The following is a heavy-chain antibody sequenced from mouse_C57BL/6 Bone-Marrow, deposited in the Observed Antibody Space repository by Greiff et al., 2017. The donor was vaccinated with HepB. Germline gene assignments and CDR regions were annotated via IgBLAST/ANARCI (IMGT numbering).Heavy chain of an antibody. CDR1: GYAFSSSW. CDR2: IYPGDGDT. Sequence: QVQLQQSGPELVKPGASVKISCKASGYAFSSSWMNWVKQRPGKGLEWIGRIYPGDGDTNYNGKFKGKATLTADKSSSTAYMQLSSLTSEDSAVYFCAREDDYDDDWGQGTTLTVSS. J-gene: IGHJ2*01. V-gene: IGHV1-82*01. CDR3: AREDDYDDD. D-gene: IGHD2-4*01.